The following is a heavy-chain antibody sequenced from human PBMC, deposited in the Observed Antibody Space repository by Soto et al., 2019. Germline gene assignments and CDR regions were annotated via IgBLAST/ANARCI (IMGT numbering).Heavy chain of an antibody. CDR1: GYTFTSYD. V-gene: IGHV1-8*01. J-gene: IGHJ4*02. Sequence: QVQLVQSGAEVKKPGASVKVSCKASGYTFTSYDINWVRQATGQGLEWMGWMHPNTGNTGYAQKFQGRVTMTRDTSISSAYMELNSLRSEDTAVYYCVKVGEAAAGGFDSWGQGTLVTVSS. D-gene: IGHD6-13*01. CDR3: VKVGEAAAGGFDS. CDR2: MHPNTGNT.